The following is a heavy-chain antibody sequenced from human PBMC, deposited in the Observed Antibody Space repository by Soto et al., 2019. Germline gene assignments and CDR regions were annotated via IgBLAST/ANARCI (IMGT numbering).Heavy chain of an antibody. V-gene: IGHV3-74*01. CDR2: INSDGSST. D-gene: IGHD5-12*01. J-gene: IGHJ6*02. Sequence: GGSLRLSCAASGFTFSSYLMHWVRQAPGKGLVWVSRINSDGSSTSYADSVKGRFTISRDNAKNTLYLQMNSLRAEDTAVYYCARGPAAGWLQLDYYYYGMDVWGQGTTVTVSS. CDR3: ARGPAAGWLQLDYYYYGMDV. CDR1: GFTFSSYL.